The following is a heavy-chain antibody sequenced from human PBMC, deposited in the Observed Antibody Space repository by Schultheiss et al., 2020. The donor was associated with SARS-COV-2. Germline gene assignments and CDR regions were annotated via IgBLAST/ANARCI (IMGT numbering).Heavy chain of an antibody. D-gene: IGHD3-10*01. CDR3: ARVSARYAFDI. CDR1: GGSISSGGYY. V-gene: IGHV4-39*07. Sequence: SQTLSLTCTVSGGSISSGGYYWSWIRQPPGKGLEWIGSIYYSGSTYYNPSLKSRVTISVDTSKNQFSLKLSSVTAADTAVYYCARVSARYAFDIWGQGTMVTVSS. J-gene: IGHJ3*02. CDR2: IYYSGST.